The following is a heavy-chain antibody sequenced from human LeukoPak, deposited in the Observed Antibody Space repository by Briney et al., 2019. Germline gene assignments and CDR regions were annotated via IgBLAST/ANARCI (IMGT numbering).Heavy chain of an antibody. V-gene: IGHV1-2*02. CDR1: GYTFTGYY. CDR2: INPNSGGT. CDR3: ARELDLYFFDY. Sequence: ASVKVSCKASGYTFTGYYIYWVRQAPGQGLEWMGWINPNSGGTNYAQNFQGRVTMTRDTSFSTAYMELSRLTSDDTAVYYCARELDLYFFDYWGQGTLVTVSS. J-gene: IGHJ4*02. D-gene: IGHD3-9*01.